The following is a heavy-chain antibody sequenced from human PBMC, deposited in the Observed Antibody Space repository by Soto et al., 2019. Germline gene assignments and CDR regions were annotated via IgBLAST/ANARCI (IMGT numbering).Heavy chain of an antibody. V-gene: IGHV1-69*01. CDR1: GGTFSSYA. D-gene: IGHD4-17*01. CDR3: ARDMGPYGTDAFDI. Sequence: QVQLVQSGAEVKKPGSSVKVSCKASGGTFSSYAISWVRQAPGQGLEWMGGIIPIFGTANYAQKFQGRVTITADEPTRTAYMERSSLRCEDTAVYYWARDMGPYGTDAFDIWGQGTMVTVSS. J-gene: IGHJ3*02. CDR2: IIPIFGTA.